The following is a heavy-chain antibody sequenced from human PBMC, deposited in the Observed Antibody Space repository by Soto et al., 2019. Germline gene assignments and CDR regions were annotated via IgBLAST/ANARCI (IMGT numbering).Heavy chain of an antibody. CDR1: GFTFSSYA. J-gene: IGHJ3*02. CDR2: ISGSGGST. Sequence: GGSLRLSCAASGFTFSSYAMSWVRQGPGEGLEWVSSISGSGGSTYYADSVKGRFTISRDNSKNTLYVQMNSLRAEDTAVYYCAKDIVVVPVSMDAFDIWGQGTMVTVSS. CDR3: AKDIVVVPVSMDAFDI. V-gene: IGHV3-23*01. D-gene: IGHD2-2*01.